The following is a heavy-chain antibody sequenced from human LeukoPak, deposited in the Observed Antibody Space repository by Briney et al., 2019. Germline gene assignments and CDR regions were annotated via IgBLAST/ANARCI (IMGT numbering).Heavy chain of an antibody. CDR1: GFTFSSYG. D-gene: IGHD3-22*01. CDR3: AKDFEVLVVITSHFDY. V-gene: IGHV3-30*02. Sequence: GGSLRLSCAASGFTFSSYGMHWVRQAPGKGLEWVAFIRYDGSNKYYADSVKGRFTISRDNSKSTLYLQMNSLRAEDTAVYFCAKDFEVLVVITSHFDYWGQGTLVTVSS. CDR2: IRYDGSNK. J-gene: IGHJ4*02.